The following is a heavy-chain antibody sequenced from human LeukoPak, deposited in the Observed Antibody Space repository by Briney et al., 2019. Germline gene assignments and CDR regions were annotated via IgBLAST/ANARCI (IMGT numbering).Heavy chain of an antibody. Sequence: GGSLRLSCAASGFTFSSYWMSWVRQAPGKGLVWVSRINGDESTTNYADSVKGRFTISRDNAKNTLYLQMSSLRAEDTAVYYCARVDVGSSWYIDYWGQGTLVTVSS. J-gene: IGHJ4*02. CDR3: ARVDVGSSWYIDY. D-gene: IGHD6-13*01. CDR1: GFTFSSYW. V-gene: IGHV3-74*01. CDR2: INGDESTT.